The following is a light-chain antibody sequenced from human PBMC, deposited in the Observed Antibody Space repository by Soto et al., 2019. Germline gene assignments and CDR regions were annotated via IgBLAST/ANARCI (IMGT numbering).Light chain of an antibody. V-gene: IGKV1-5*01. J-gene: IGKJ1*01. CDR3: QQYNSYSGT. Sequence: DIQMTQSASTLSASFGDRVTITCGASQSISSWLAWYQQKPGKAPKLLIYDASSLESGVPSRFSGSGSGTEFNLTISSLQTDDFATYYCQQYNSYSGTFGQGTKVDIK. CDR2: DAS. CDR1: QSISSW.